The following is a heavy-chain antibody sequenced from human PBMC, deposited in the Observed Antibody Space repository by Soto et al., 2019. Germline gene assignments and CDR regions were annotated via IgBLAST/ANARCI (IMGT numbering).Heavy chain of an antibody. D-gene: IGHD3-16*01. CDR2: MNPNSGNT. J-gene: IGHJ6*02. V-gene: IGHV1-8*01. Sequence: ASVKVSCKASGYTFTSYDINWVRQATGQGLEWMGWMNPNSGNTGYAQKFQGRVTMTRNTSISTAYMELGSLRSEDTAVYYCARTGSRRWMGLGYYYYGMHVWGPGTPVTVSS. CDR1: GYTFTSYD. CDR3: ARTGSRRWMGLGYYYYGMHV.